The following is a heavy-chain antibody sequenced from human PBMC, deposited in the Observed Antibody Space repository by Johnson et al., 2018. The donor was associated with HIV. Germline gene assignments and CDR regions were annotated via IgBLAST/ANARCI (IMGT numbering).Heavy chain of an antibody. CDR1: GFIFSSYS. Sequence: QMQLVESGGGVVQPGRSLGLSCAASGFIFSSYSMHWVRQAPGKGLEWVAVISYDGSNKHYADSVKGRFTLSRDNSKNTLYLQMNSLRAEDTAVYYCARDRYSSGRFLDAFDIWGQGTRVTVSS. J-gene: IGHJ3*02. D-gene: IGHD6-19*01. CDR2: ISYDGSNK. CDR3: ARDRYSSGRFLDAFDI. V-gene: IGHV3-30*14.